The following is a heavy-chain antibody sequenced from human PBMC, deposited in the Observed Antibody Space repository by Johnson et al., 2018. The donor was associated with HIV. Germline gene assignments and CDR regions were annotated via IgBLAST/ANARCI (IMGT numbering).Heavy chain of an antibody. Sequence: VQLVESGGGVVQPGTSLTLSCAASGFTFSSSWMHWVCQAPEKGLEWVADMKCDGSEKYYVDSVKGRFTISRDNAKNSLYLQMNSLTAEDTALYYCARESLLITPRRDDAFDIWGQGTMVTVSS. CDR1: GFTFSSSW. CDR3: ARESLLITPRRDDAFDI. CDR2: MKCDGSEK. J-gene: IGHJ3*02. D-gene: IGHD6-6*01. V-gene: IGHV3-52*01.